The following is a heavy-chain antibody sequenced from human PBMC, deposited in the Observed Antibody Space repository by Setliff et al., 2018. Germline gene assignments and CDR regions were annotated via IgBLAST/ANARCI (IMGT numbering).Heavy chain of an antibody. CDR1: GFTFSSYG. J-gene: IGHJ3*02. Sequence: PGGSLRLSCAASGFTFSSYGMHWVRQAPGKGLEWVAFIRYDGSNKDYADSVKGRFTISRDNSKNAVYLQMNSLRAEDTALYYCTREREADHASGTNSRLHDAFDIWGRGTMVTVSS. CDR3: TREREADHASGTNSRLHDAFDI. D-gene: IGHD1-26*01. CDR2: IRYDGSNK. V-gene: IGHV3-30*02.